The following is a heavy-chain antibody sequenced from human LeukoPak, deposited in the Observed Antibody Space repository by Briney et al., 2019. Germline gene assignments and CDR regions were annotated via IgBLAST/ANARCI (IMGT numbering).Heavy chain of an antibody. D-gene: IGHD1-7*01. CDR2: LNSDGSST. V-gene: IGHV3-74*01. J-gene: IGHJ3*02. CDR3: ATGNYHAFDI. Sequence: GGSLRLSCAASGFTFSSYWMHWVRQAPGKGLVWVSCLNSDGSSTRYADSVRGRFTISRDNAKNTLYLQMNSQRAEDTAVYYCATGNYHAFDIWGQGTMVTVSS. CDR1: GFTFSSYW.